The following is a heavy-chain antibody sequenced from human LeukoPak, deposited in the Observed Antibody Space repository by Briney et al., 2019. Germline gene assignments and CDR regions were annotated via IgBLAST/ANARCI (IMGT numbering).Heavy chain of an antibody. V-gene: IGHV3-53*01. CDR3: ARDRHYYDTSGDRSYFFDY. CDR2: IYNDGSS. D-gene: IGHD3-22*01. Sequence: GGSLRLSCAASGFAVSHNYMSWVRQAPGKGLEWVSIIYNDGSSYYADSVKGRFTISRDNSKNAVYLQMNSLRAEDTAVYYCARDRHYYDTSGDRSYFFDYWGQGTLVIVSS. J-gene: IGHJ4*02. CDR1: GFAVSHNY.